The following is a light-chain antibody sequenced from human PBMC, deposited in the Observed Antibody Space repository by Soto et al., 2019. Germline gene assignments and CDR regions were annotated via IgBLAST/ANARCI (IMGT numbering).Light chain of an antibody. Sequence: DIVMTQSPLSLPVTPGEPASISCRSSQSLLHSNGYNYLDWYLQKPGQSPQLLIYLGSNRASGVPDRFSGSGSGTDFTLKIIRVEAEDVGVYYCMQSIQLPRTFGQGTKVDIK. V-gene: IGKV2-28*01. CDR1: QSLLHSNGYNY. CDR3: MQSIQLPRT. CDR2: LGS. J-gene: IGKJ1*01.